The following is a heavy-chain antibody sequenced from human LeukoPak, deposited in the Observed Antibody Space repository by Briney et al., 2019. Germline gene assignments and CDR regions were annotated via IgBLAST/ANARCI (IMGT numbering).Heavy chain of an antibody. J-gene: IGHJ4*02. Sequence: ASVKGSCKASGYTFTSYGISWVRQAPGQGLEWMRGIIPIFGTANYAQKFQGRVTITTDESTSTAYMELSSLRSEDTAVYYCARDPGPALTGTPSPFDYWGQGTLVTVSS. CDR1: GYTFTSYG. CDR3: ARDPGPALTGTPSPFDY. CDR2: IIPIFGTA. V-gene: IGHV1-69*05. D-gene: IGHD1-7*01.